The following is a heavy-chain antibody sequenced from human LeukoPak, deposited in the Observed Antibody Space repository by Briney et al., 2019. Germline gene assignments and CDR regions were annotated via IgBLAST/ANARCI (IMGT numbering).Heavy chain of an antibody. CDR3: ARDPYDFWGGSLRGGFDI. CDR1: GGTFSSYA. J-gene: IGHJ3*02. CDR2: IIPILGIA. Sequence: VASVKVSCKASGGTFSSYAISWVRQAPGQGLEWMGRIIPILGIANYAQKFQGRVAITADKSTSTAYMELSSLRSEDTAVYYCARDPYDFWGGSLRGGFDIWGQGTMVTVSS. D-gene: IGHD3-3*01. V-gene: IGHV1-69*04.